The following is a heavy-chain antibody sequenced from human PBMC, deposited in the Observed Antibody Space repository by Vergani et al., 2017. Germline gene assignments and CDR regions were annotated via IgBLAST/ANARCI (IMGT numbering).Heavy chain of an antibody. CDR2: ISPDGFST. CDR1: GYTFTAYY. V-gene: IGHV1-46*01. D-gene: IGHD3-10*01. J-gene: IGHJ5*02. Sequence: QVQLVQSGAEVGKPGASVKISCKASGYTFTAYYIHWVRQAPEQGLEWVGVISPDGFSTFYAQKFQGRVTITADESTSTAYMELSSLRSEDTAVYYCARGSGSGSYSNWFDPWGQGTLVTVSS. CDR3: ARGSGSGSYSNWFDP.